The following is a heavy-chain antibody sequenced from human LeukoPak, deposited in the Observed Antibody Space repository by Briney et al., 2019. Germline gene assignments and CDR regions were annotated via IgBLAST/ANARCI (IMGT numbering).Heavy chain of an antibody. CDR2: INWNGGST. V-gene: IGHV3-20*04. D-gene: IGHD3-22*01. J-gene: IGHJ4*02. Sequence: GSRRLSCEASGFTFGDYGMSWVRQAPGKGLEWVSGINWNGGSTGYADSVKGRFTISRDNAKNSLYLQMNSLRAEDTALYYCARDGYDSSGYYDWGQGTLVTVSS. CDR1: GFTFGDYG. CDR3: ARDGYDSSGYYD.